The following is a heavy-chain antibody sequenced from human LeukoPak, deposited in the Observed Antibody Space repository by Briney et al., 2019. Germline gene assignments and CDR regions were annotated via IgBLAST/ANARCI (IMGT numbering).Heavy chain of an antibody. D-gene: IGHD4-17*01. V-gene: IGHV1-8*02. CDR1: GYTFTSYD. CDR2: MNPNSGNT. J-gene: IGHJ4*02. CDR3: ARAHYGDDRGLTTTY. Sequence: GASVKVSCKASGYTFTSYDINWVRQATGQGLEWMGWMNPNSGNTGYAQKFQGRVTMTRDTSISTAYMELSRLRSDDTAVYYCARAHYGDDRGLTTTYWGQGTLVTVSS.